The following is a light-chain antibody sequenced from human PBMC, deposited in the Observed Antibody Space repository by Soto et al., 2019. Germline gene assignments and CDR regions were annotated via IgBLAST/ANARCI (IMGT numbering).Light chain of an antibody. CDR3: QSHRL. CDR2: ANN. Sequence: QSVLTQSPSVSGAPGQRIAISCTGDSSNIGAGYDVHWYQQLPGTAPKLLIYANNNRPSGVPDRFSGSKSGTSASLAISGLQAEDEADYYCQSHRLFGGGTKLTVL. V-gene: IGLV1-40*01. J-gene: IGLJ3*02. CDR1: SSNIGAGYD.